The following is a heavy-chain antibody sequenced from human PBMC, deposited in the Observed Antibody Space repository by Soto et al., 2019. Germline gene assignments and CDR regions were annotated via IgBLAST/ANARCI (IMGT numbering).Heavy chain of an antibody. Sequence: PSETLSLTGTVSGGSISSYYWSWIRQPPRKGLEWIGYIYYSGSTNYNPSLKSRVTISVDTSKNHFSLKLSSVTAVDTAVYYCARALRNWFDLCGQGTLVTVCS. CDR1: GGSISSYY. D-gene: IGHD2-21*02. CDR3: ARALRNWFDL. V-gene: IGHV4-59*01. CDR2: IYYSGST. J-gene: IGHJ5*02.